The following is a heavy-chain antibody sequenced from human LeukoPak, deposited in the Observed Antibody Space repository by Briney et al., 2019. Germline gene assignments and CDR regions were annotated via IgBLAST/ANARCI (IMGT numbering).Heavy chain of an antibody. V-gene: IGHV1-2*02. Sequence: VASVKVSCKPSGYTFTDYYMHWVRQAPGQGLEWMGWINPHSGGTEYAQKFQGRVTMSRDTSISTAYMELSRLRSDDTAVCYCARVMPLEGSGSDTLDYWGQGTLVTVSS. CDR2: INPHSGGT. D-gene: IGHD3-10*01. CDR1: GYTFTDYY. J-gene: IGHJ4*02. CDR3: ARVMPLEGSGSDTLDY.